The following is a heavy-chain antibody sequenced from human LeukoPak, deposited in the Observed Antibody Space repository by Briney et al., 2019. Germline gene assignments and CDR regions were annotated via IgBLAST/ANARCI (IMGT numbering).Heavy chain of an antibody. Sequence: PGGSLRLSCAASGFTFSSYSMNWVRQAPGKGLEWVSVIYSGGSTCYADSVKGRFTISRHNSKNTLYLQMNSLRAEDTAVYYCARWDWNYNWFDPWGQGTLVTVSS. CDR1: GFTFSSYS. J-gene: IGHJ5*02. V-gene: IGHV3-53*04. CDR3: ARWDWNYNWFDP. D-gene: IGHD1-7*01. CDR2: IYSGGST.